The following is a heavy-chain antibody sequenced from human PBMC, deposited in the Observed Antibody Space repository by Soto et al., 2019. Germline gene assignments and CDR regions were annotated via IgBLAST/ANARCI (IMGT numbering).Heavy chain of an antibody. CDR2: IRSNIDGATT. Sequence: EVLLVESGGGLVKPGGSLRLSCAASGFAFKYARMTWVRQAPGKGLEWVGHIRSNIDGATTAYAAPVKGRFTISRDESKNTVDLQMNSLITEDTAVYYCTTDWGSGTHYARAFDVWGQGIMVTVSS. CDR1: GFAFKYAR. D-gene: IGHD3-16*01. V-gene: IGHV3-15*01. CDR3: TTDWGSGTHYARAFDV. J-gene: IGHJ3*01.